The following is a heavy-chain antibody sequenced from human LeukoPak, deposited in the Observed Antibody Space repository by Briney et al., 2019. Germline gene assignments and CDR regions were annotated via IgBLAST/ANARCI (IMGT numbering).Heavy chain of an antibody. Sequence: PGGSLRLSCAASGITLSVYWMSWVSHAPGKGLEWVVNIKQDGSEKYYRDSVQGRFTISRDNAKNSLYLQMNSLRAEDTAVYYCARSGSGYFDYWGQGSLVTVSS. CDR2: IKQDGSEK. CDR3: ARSGSGYFDY. CDR1: GITLSVYW. J-gene: IGHJ4*02. V-gene: IGHV3-7*01.